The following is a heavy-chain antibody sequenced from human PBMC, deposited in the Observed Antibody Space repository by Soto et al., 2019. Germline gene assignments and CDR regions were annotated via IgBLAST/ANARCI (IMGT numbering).Heavy chain of an antibody. J-gene: IGHJ4*02. D-gene: IGHD2-8*02. CDR2: INPTGGST. V-gene: IGHV1-46*01. CDR1: GYTFINYY. Sequence: QVQLVQSGAEVKKPGASVKVSCKASGYTFINYYIHWVRQAPGHGLEWMAIINPTGGSTNYAQKFQSRLTLTMDTSTTTVYMELSSLTSEYTAIYYCARHLAAGDVWVQGTLVTVSS. CDR3: ARHLAAGDV.